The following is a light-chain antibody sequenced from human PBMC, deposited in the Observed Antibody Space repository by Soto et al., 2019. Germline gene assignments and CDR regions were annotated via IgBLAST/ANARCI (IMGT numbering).Light chain of an antibody. V-gene: IGKV1-39*01. J-gene: IGKJ3*01. CDR1: QSVVTY. CDR2: APS. Sequence: DIQMTQSPSSLSASVGDRVTITCRASQSVVTYLNWYQQKPGKAPKLLIHAPSSLQSGVPSRLSGSGSGTNFTLTISSLQPEDFATYYCQQGFSTPFTFGPGTKVDIK. CDR3: QQGFSTPFT.